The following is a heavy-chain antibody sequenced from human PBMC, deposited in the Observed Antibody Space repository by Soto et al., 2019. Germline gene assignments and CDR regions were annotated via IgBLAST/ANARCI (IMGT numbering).Heavy chain of an antibody. CDR1: GFTFSSYA. Sequence: QPGGSLRLSCAASGFTFSSYAMSWVRQAPGKGLEWVSAISGSGGSTYYADSVKGRFTISRDNSKNTLYLQMNSLRAEDTAVYYCAKFPHLLGYCISTSCHGYLALWGRGTLVTVSS. D-gene: IGHD2-2*01. CDR2: ISGSGGST. J-gene: IGHJ2*01. V-gene: IGHV3-23*01. CDR3: AKFPHLLGYCISTSCHGYLAL.